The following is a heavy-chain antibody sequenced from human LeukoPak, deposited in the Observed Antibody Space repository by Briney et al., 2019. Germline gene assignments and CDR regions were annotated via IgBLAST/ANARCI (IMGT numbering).Heavy chain of an antibody. D-gene: IGHD3-9*01. V-gene: IGHV4-4*07. J-gene: IGHJ2*01. CDR2: IYTSGST. CDR3: ARQYSDILTGYHRGELYWYFDL. Sequence: SETLSLTCTVSGGSFSIYYWNWIRQPAGKGLEWIGRIYTSGSTNYNPSLKSRVTMSVDTSKNQFSLKLSSVTAADTAVYYCARQYSDILTGYHRGELYWYFDLWGRGTLVTVSS. CDR1: GGSFSIYY.